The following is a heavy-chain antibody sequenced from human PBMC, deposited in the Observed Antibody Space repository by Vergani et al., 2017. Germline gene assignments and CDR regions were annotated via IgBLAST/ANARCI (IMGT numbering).Heavy chain of an antibody. CDR3: ARQGSYYYGSGSYYWDY. CDR1: SGSISSSSYY. Sequence: QLQLQESGPGLVKPSETLSLTCTVSSGSISSSSYYWGWIRQPPGKGLEWIGSIYYSGSTYYNPSLKSRVTISVDTSKNQFSLKLSSVTAADTAVYYCARQGSYYYGSGSYYWDYWGQGTLVTVSS. CDR2: IYYSGST. D-gene: IGHD3-10*01. J-gene: IGHJ4*02. V-gene: IGHV4-39*01.